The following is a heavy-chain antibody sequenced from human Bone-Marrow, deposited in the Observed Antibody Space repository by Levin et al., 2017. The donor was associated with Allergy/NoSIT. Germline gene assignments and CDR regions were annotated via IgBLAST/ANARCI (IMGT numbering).Heavy chain of an antibody. CDR1: GYSVNTGYY. D-gene: IGHD4-17*01. CDR3: AGWTNYGDHPQHYYFDS. CDR2: TYHSGST. V-gene: IGHV4-38-2*01. Sequence: SETLSLTCAVSGYSVNTGYYWGWIRQSPGKGLEWIATTYHSGSTYYNSPLKSRVSISLDTSKNELSLRLTSMTAADTGVYYCAGWTNYGDHPQHYYFDSWGQGALVTVSS. J-gene: IGHJ4*02.